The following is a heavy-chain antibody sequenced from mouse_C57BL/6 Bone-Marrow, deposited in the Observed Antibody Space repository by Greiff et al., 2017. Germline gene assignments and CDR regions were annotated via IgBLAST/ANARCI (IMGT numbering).Heavy chain of an antibody. D-gene: IGHD3-2*02. Sequence: QIQLQQPGAELVKPGASVKLSCKASGYTFTSYWMQWVKQRPGQGLEWVGEIDPSDSYTNYNQKFKGKATLTVDTSSSTAYMQLSSLTSEDSAVYYCATAQATDAMDYWGQGTSVTVSS. V-gene: IGHV1-50*01. J-gene: IGHJ4*01. CDR1: GYTFTSYW. CDR2: IDPSDSYT. CDR3: ATAQATDAMDY.